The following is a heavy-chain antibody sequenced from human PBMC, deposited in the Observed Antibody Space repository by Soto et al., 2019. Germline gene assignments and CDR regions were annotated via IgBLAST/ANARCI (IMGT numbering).Heavy chain of an antibody. CDR2: ISAYNGNT. CDR3: ARGAMLVAHYHFDY. D-gene: IGHD2-8*02. Sequence: GASVKVSCKASGCTFTSYGINWVREAPGQGLEWLGWISAYNGNTNYAQKLQGRVTLTTGTSTSTAYMELRSLRSDDTAVYYCARGAMLVAHYHFDYWGQGTLVTVSS. J-gene: IGHJ4*02. CDR1: GCTFTSYG. V-gene: IGHV1-18*04.